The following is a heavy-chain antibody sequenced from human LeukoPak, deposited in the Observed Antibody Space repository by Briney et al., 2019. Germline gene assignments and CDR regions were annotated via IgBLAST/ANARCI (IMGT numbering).Heavy chain of an antibody. CDR1: GDSIRNYY. Sequence: SETLSLTCTVSGDSIRNYYCSWIRQPAGQGLEWIGRIYSTGTTNYNPSLKSRVTMSVDTSTKQFSLRLSSVTAADTAVYYCVRDVGGSGWFDSWGQGALVIVSS. J-gene: IGHJ5*01. D-gene: IGHD1-26*01. CDR3: VRDVGGSGWFDS. V-gene: IGHV4-4*07. CDR2: IYSTGTT.